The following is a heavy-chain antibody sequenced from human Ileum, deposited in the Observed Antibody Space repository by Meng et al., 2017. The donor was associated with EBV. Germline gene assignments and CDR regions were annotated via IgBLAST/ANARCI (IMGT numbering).Heavy chain of an antibody. CDR2: IIHGGSP. V-gene: IGHV4-34*12. D-gene: IGHD2-8*02. CDR1: GGSLSGAY. Sequence: QVQLQQWGAGLLKPPETLSLTCAVNGGSLSGAYWNWIRQPPGKGLEWIGEIIHGGSPSYNPSLKSRVTISIDTSKNQLSLMLSPVTAADTAVYYCARRPTGIDYWGQGTLVTVSS. CDR3: ARRPTGIDY. J-gene: IGHJ4*02.